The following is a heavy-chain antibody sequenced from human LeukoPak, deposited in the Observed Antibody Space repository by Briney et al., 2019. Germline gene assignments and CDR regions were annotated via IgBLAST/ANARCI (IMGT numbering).Heavy chain of an antibody. D-gene: IGHD6-13*01. J-gene: IGHJ4*02. CDR2: ISGSGGST. Sequence: GGSLRLSCAASGFTFSSYAMSWVRQAPGKGLEWVSAISGSGGSTYYADSVKGRFTISRDNSKNTLYLQMNILRAEDTAVYYCAKDARRAGIAGYYFDYWGQGTLVTVSS. CDR1: GFTFSSYA. CDR3: AKDARRAGIAGYYFDY. V-gene: IGHV3-23*01.